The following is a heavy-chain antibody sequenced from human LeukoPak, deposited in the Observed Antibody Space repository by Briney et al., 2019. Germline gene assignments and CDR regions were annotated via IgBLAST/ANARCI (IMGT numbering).Heavy chain of an antibody. CDR3: AKDRATRRWGTQEFDY. D-gene: IGHD3-16*01. J-gene: IGHJ4*02. CDR1: GFTFSNYA. CDR2: ISGSGGST. Sequence: GGSLRLSCAASGFTFSNYAMSWVRQAPGKGLEWVSAISGSGGSTYYADSVKGRFTISRDNSKNTLYLQMNSLRAEGTAVYYCAKDRATRRWGTQEFDYWGQGTLVTVSS. V-gene: IGHV3-23*01.